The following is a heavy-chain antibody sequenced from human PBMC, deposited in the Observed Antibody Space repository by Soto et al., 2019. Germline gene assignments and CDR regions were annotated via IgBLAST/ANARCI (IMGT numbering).Heavy chain of an antibody. V-gene: IGHV1-69*13. Sequence: GASVKVSCKASGGTFSSDAISWLRQAPGQGLEWMGGIIPIFGTANYAQKFQGRVTITADESTSTAYMELSSLRSEDTAVYYCAADLSSSYYYFDYWGQGTLVTVSS. D-gene: IGHD6-13*01. J-gene: IGHJ4*02. CDR3: AADLSSSYYYFDY. CDR2: IIPIFGTA. CDR1: GGTFSSDA.